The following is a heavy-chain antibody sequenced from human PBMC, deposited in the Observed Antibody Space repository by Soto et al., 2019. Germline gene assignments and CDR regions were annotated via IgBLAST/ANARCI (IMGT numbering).Heavy chain of an antibody. CDR1: GFSFSNVRMG. CDR3: ARTVENYYGMDV. J-gene: IGHJ6*02. D-gene: IGHD6-19*01. V-gene: IGHV2-26*01. CDR2: IFSIDEK. Sequence: QVTLKESGPVLVKPTETVTLTCTVSGFSFSNVRMGVSWIRQPPGKALEWLAHIFSIDEKSYSTSLKSRLTISKDTSKSQVVLTMTNMDPVDTATYYCARTVENYYGMDVWGQGTTVTVSS.